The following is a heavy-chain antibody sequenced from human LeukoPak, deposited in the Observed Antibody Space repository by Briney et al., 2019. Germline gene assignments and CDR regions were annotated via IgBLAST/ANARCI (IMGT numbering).Heavy chain of an antibody. D-gene: IGHD3-3*01. Sequence: SETLSLTCAVYGVSFSGYYWSWIRQPPGKGLEWIGEINHSGSTNYNPSLKSRVTISVDTSKNQFSLKLSSVTAADTAVYYCARARSGYGMDVWGKGTTVTVSS. CDR1: GVSFSGYY. J-gene: IGHJ6*04. V-gene: IGHV4-34*01. CDR3: ARARSGYGMDV. CDR2: INHSGST.